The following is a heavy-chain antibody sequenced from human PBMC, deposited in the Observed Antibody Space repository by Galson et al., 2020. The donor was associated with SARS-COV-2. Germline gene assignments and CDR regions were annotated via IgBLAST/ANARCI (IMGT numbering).Heavy chain of an antibody. J-gene: IGHJ5*02. CDR2: FDPEDGET. CDR3: ATGPVTIFGVAPDDSSWFDP. CDR1: GYTLTELS. Sequence: ASVKVSCKVSGYTLTELSMHWVRQAPGKGLAWMGGFDPEDGETLYAQKFQGRVTMTEDTSTDTAYMELSSLRSEDTAVYYCATGPVTIFGVAPDDSSWFDPWGQGTLVTVSS. V-gene: IGHV1-24*01. D-gene: IGHD3-3*01.